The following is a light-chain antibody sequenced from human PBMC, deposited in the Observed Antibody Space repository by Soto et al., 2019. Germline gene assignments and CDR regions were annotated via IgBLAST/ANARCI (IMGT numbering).Light chain of an antibody. Sequence: EIVMTQSPATLSVSPGEGATLSCRASQSVSSKLAWYQQKPGQAPRLLIYGASTRATGVPARFSGSGSGTDFTLTINSLQSEDFAVYYCQQRSNWPITFGQGTRLEI. CDR2: GAS. J-gene: IGKJ5*01. CDR3: QQRSNWPIT. V-gene: IGKV3-15*01. CDR1: QSVSSK.